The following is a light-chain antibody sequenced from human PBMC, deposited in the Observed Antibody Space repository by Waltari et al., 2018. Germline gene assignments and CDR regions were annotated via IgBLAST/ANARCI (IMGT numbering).Light chain of an antibody. CDR1: QSITTW. J-gene: IGKJ2*01. CDR2: KAS. Sequence: DIKMTQSHSTLSASVGDTVTITCRASQSITTWLAWYQQKPGKAPKLLIYKASSLESGVPSRFSGSGSGTEFTLTISSLQPDDFAIYYCQQYNNYPYTFGQGTKLDFK. V-gene: IGKV1-5*03. CDR3: QQYNNYPYT.